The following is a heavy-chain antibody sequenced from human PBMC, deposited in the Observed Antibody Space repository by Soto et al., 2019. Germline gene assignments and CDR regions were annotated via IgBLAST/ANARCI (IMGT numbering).Heavy chain of an antibody. V-gene: IGHV3-23*01. Sequence: PGGSLRLSCAASGFTFSSYAMSWVRQAPGKGLEWVSAISGSGGSTYYADSVKGRFTISRDNSKNTLYLQMNSLRAEDTAVYYCASAPNYYDSSGYPWPAHFDYWGQGTLVTVSS. D-gene: IGHD3-22*01. CDR2: ISGSGGST. CDR1: GFTFSSYA. CDR3: ASAPNYYDSSGYPWPAHFDY. J-gene: IGHJ4*02.